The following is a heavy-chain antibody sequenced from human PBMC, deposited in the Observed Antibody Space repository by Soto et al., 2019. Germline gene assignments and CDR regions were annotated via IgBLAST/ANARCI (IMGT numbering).Heavy chain of an antibody. Sequence: VGSLRLSCAASGFSFSSYAMTWVRQAPGRGLQWVSAISGSGSPTYYADSVKGRFTISRDNSKNTLYLQMNSLRADDTAVYYCARDMSGGTYNYYYGMDVWGQGTTVNVSS. D-gene: IGHD1-26*01. CDR1: GFSFSSYA. CDR3: ARDMSGGTYNYYYGMDV. J-gene: IGHJ6*02. V-gene: IGHV3-23*01. CDR2: ISGSGSPT.